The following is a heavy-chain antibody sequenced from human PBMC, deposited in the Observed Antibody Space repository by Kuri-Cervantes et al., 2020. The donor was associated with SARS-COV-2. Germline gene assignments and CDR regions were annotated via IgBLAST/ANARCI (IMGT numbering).Heavy chain of an antibody. J-gene: IGHJ3*02. CDR3: ASPIYCSSTSCYLGRSHDAFDI. Sequence: GGSLRLSCAASGFTFSAYYMSWIRQAPGKGLEWVSYISSSGSTIYYADSVKGRFTISRDNAKNSLYLQINSLRAEDTAVYYCASPIYCSSTSCYLGRSHDAFDIWGQGTMVTVSS. CDR2: ISSSGSTI. V-gene: IGHV3-11*04. D-gene: IGHD2-2*01. CDR1: GFTFSAYY.